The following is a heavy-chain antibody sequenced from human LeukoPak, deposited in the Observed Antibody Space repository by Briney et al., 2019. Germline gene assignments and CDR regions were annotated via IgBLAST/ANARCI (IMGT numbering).Heavy chain of an antibody. CDR3: AKALYYDFWSGGDY. CDR2: ISYDGSNK. J-gene: IGHJ4*02. CDR1: GFTFSSYA. Sequence: SGGSLRLSCAASGFTFSSYAMHWVRQAPGKGLEWVAVISYDGSNKYYADSVKGRFTISRDNSKNTLYLQMNSLRAEDTAVYYCAKALYYDFWSGGDYWGQGTLVTVSS. V-gene: IGHV3-30-3*01. D-gene: IGHD3-3*01.